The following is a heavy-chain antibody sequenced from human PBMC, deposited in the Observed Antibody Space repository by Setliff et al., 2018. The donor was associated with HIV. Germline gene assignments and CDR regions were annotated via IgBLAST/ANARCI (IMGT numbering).Heavy chain of an antibody. V-gene: IGHV4-39*01. D-gene: IGHD3-3*01. Sequence: SETLSLTCTVSGPSVSSTDYYWGWIRLPPGKGLEWIASIHHSGSTWYNPSLRSRVTISADMSKNQFSLKLFSVTAADTAIYYCARPSFGIGGGSIFDSWGQGTLVTVSS. CDR1: GPSVSSTDYY. CDR2: IHHSGST. J-gene: IGHJ4*02. CDR3: ARPSFGIGGGSIFDS.